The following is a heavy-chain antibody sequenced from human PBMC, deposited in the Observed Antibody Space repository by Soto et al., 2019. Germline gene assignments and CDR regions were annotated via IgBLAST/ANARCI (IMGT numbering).Heavy chain of an antibody. CDR1: GGSFSGYY. D-gene: IGHD6-19*01. CDR3: ARGIEGWYQGRYYYGMDV. CDR2: INHSGST. Sequence: PSETLSLTCAVYGGSFSGYYWSWIRQPPGKGLEWIGEINHSGSTNYNPSLKSRVTISVDTSKNQFSLKLSSVTAADTAVYYCARGIEGWYQGRYYYGMDVWGQGTTVTSP. V-gene: IGHV4-34*01. J-gene: IGHJ6*02.